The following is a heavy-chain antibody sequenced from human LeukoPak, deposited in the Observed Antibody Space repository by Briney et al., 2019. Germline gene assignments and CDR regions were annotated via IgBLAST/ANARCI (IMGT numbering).Heavy chain of an antibody. CDR1: GYTFTNYY. D-gene: IGHD2-15*01. CDR2: IVPDTGGV. CDR3: ATEDKYCSGGNCGKF. V-gene: IGHV1-2*02. Sequence: ASVVVSCKTSGYTFTNYYVHWVRQAPGQGLEWMGYIVPDTGGVDYDQRFQGRVAMTRDKSISTVYMELTSLKSDDTAVYYCATEDKYCSGGNCGKFWGQGTLVTVSS. J-gene: IGHJ4*02.